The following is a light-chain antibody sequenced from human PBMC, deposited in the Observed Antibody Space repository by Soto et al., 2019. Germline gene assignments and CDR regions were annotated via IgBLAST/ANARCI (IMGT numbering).Light chain of an antibody. J-gene: IGKJ4*01. Sequence: DIQMTQSPSSVSASVGDRVTITCRASQHINTWLAWYQQKPGKAPNLLIYASSRLQNGVPSRFSARRSGTEFTLTISSLQPEDIATYYCRLPNMFAFTFGGGTKVEI. CDR1: QHINTW. CDR2: ASS. V-gene: IGKV1-12*02. CDR3: RLPNMFAFT.